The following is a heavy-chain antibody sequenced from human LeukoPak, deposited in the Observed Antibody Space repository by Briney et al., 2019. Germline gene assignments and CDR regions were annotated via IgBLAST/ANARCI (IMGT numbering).Heavy chain of an antibody. D-gene: IGHD3-22*01. CDR1: GYTLTELS. Sequence: ASVKVSCKVSGYTLTELSMHWVRQAPGKGLEWMGGFDPEDGETIYAQKFQGRVTMTEDKSTDKDYMELSSLRSEDTAVYYCATGRLTYYYDSSGYYFDYWGQGTLVTVSS. CDR3: ATGRLTYYYDSSGYYFDY. J-gene: IGHJ4*02. V-gene: IGHV1-24*01. CDR2: FDPEDGET.